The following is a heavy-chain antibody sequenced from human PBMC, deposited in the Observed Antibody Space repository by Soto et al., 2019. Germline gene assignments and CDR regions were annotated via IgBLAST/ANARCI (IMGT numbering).Heavy chain of an antibody. J-gene: IGHJ4*02. V-gene: IGHV4-34*01. CDR2: INHSGST. D-gene: IGHD5-18*01. CDR3: ARGQLWLLHLDY. Sequence: SETLSLTCAVYGGSFSGYYWSWIRQPPGKGLEWIGEINHSGSTNYNPSLKSRVTISVDTSKNQFSLKLSSVTAADTAVYYCARGQLWLLHLDYWGQGTLVT. CDR1: GGSFSGYY.